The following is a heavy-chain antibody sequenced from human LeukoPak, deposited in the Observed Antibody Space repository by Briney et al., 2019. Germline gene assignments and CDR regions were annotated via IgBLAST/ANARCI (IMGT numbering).Heavy chain of an antibody. CDR2: ISYDGSNK. D-gene: IGHD4-17*01. CDR3: ARDGDGRGEDFDY. CDR1: GFTFSSYA. Sequence: HAGGSLRLSCAASGFTFSSYAMHWVRQAPGKGLEWVAVISYDGSNKYYADSVKGRFTISRDNSKNTLYLQMNSLRAEDTAVYYCARDGDGRGEDFDYWGPGILVTVSS. J-gene: IGHJ4*02. V-gene: IGHV3-30-3*01.